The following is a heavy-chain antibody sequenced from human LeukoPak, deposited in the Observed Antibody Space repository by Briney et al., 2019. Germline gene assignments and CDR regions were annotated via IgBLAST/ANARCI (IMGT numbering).Heavy chain of an antibody. D-gene: IGHD6-13*01. V-gene: IGHV3-30-3*01. CDR3: ARVLFKGSSFKLSSSRYPLGY. CDR2: ISYDGSNK. Sequence: GRSLRLSCAASGFTFSSYAMHWVRQAPGKGLEGVAVISYDGSNKYYADSVKGRFTISRDNAKNSLYLQMNSLRAEDTAVYYCARVLFKGSSFKLSSSRYPLGYWGQGTLVTVSS. J-gene: IGHJ4*02. CDR1: GFTFSSYA.